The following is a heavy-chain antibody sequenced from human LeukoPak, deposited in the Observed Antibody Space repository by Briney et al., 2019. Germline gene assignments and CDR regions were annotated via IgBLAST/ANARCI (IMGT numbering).Heavy chain of an antibody. CDR3: ARIKYSSGWPDAFDI. J-gene: IGHJ3*02. V-gene: IGHV3-66*02. D-gene: IGHD6-19*01. Sequence: GGSLRLSCAASGFTVSSNYMSWVRQAPGKELEWVSVIYSGGSTYYADSVKGRFTISRDNSKNTLYLQMNSLRAEDTAVYYCARIKYSSGWPDAFDIWGQGTMVTVSS. CDR2: IYSGGST. CDR1: GFTVSSNY.